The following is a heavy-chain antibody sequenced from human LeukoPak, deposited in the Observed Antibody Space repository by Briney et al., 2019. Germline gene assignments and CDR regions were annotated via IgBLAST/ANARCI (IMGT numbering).Heavy chain of an antibody. Sequence: SETLPLTCTVSGGSISSYYWSWIRQPAGKGLEWIGRIYTSGSTNYNPSLKSRVTMSVDTSKNQFSLKLSSVTAADTAVYYCARVKIFDFWSGYSHNWFDPWGQGTLVTVSS. CDR1: GGSISSYY. V-gene: IGHV4-4*07. D-gene: IGHD3-3*01. J-gene: IGHJ5*02. CDR2: IYTSGST. CDR3: ARVKIFDFWSGYSHNWFDP.